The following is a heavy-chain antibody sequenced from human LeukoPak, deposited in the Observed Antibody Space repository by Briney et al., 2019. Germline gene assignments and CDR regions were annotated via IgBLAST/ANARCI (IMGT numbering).Heavy chain of an antibody. CDR2: INPSGGST. Sequence: GASVKVSCKASGYTFTSYYMHWVRQAPGQGLEWMGIINPSGGSTSYAQKFQGRVTMTRDMSTSTVYMELSSLRSEDTAVYYCARAGVTYCGGDCYFGHYYYYVDVWGKGTTVTVSS. CDR3: ARAGVTYCGGDCYFGHYYYYVDV. J-gene: IGHJ6*03. V-gene: IGHV1-46*01. D-gene: IGHD2-21*02. CDR1: GYTFTSYY.